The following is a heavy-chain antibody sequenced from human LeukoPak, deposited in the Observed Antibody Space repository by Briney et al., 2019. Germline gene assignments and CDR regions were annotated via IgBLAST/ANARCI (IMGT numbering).Heavy chain of an antibody. D-gene: IGHD2-2*02. V-gene: IGHV1-18*01. CDR1: GYTFTSYG. J-gene: IGHJ4*02. CDR3: ARDFNVPAAIYHFDY. Sequence: VSVKVSCKASGYTFTSYGISWVRQAPGQGLEWMGWISAYNGNTNYAQKLQGRVTMTTDTSTSTAYMELRSLRSDDTAVYYCARDFNVPAAIYHFDYWGQGTLVTVSS. CDR2: ISAYNGNT.